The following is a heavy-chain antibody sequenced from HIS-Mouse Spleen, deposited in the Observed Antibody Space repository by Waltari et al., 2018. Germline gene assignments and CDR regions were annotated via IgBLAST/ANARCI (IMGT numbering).Heavy chain of an antibody. CDR2: RKKDGSGK. CDR1: GFTFSSYW. V-gene: IGHV3-7*01. D-gene: IGHD3-16*01. CDR3: AREIKVSDY. Sequence: EVQLVESGGGLVQPGGSLRLSCAASGFTFSSYWMSWVGQARGGGRGWVANRKKDGSGKFYVDSVKGRFTISRDNAKNSLYLQMNSLRAEDTAVYYCAREIKVSDYWGQGTLVTVSS. J-gene: IGHJ4*02.